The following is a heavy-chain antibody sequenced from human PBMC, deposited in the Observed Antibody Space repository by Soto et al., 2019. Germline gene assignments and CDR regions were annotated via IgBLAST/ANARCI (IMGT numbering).Heavy chain of an antibody. CDR3: ARDPGSCGWAGYYGMDV. D-gene: IGHD1-26*01. J-gene: IGHJ6*02. V-gene: IGHV1-46*01. CDR1: GYTFTSYY. CDR2: INPSGGST. Sequence: ASVKVSCKASGYTFTSYYMHWVRQAPGQGLEWMGIINPSGGSTSYAQKFQGRVTMTRDTSTSTVYMELSSLRSEDTAVYYCARDPGSCGWAGYYGMDVWGQGTTVTVSS.